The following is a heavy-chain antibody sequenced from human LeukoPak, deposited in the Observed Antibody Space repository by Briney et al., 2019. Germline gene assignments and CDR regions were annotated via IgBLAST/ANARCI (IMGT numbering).Heavy chain of an antibody. CDR3: ARDCIAVAGILDY. Sequence: SVKVSCKASGGTFSSYAISWVRQAPGQGLEWMGRIIPILGIANYAQKFQGRVTITADKSTSTAYMELSSLRSEDTAVYYCARDCIAVAGILDYWGQGTLVTVSS. CDR1: GGTFSSYA. CDR2: IIPILGIA. V-gene: IGHV1-69*04. J-gene: IGHJ4*02. D-gene: IGHD6-19*01.